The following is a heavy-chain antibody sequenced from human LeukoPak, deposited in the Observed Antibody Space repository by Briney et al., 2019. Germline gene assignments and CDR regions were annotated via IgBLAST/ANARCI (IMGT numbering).Heavy chain of an antibody. D-gene: IGHD2-15*01. CDR3: ATGFPNGRWVPVVAAIGAFDI. V-gene: IGHV1-24*01. CDR2: FDPEDGET. CDR1: GYTLTELS. J-gene: IGHJ3*02. Sequence: ASVKVSCKVSGYTLTELSMHWVRQAPGKGLEWMGGFDPEDGETIYALKFQGRVTMTEDTSTDTAYMELSSLRSEDTAVYYCATGFPNGRWVPVVAAIGAFDIWGQGTMVTVSS.